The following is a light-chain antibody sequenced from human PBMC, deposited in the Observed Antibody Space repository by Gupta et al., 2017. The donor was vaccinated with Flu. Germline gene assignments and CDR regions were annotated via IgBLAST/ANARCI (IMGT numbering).Light chain of an antibody. Sequence: QSALTQPAAVSGSPGQSLTISCTGTRSVVGGSDYVSWYQPHPGKSPKLIIYDVSNRPSGVSSRISGSKSDNTASLTISGLQAEDETDYYCSSYTNSSTFYVFGTGTKVTVL. J-gene: IGLJ1*01. CDR3: SSYTNSSTFYV. V-gene: IGLV2-14*01. CDR2: DVS. CDR1: RSVVGGSDY.